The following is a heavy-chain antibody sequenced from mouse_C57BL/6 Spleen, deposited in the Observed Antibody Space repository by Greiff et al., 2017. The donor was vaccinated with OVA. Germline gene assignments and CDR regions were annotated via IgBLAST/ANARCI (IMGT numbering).Heavy chain of an antibody. D-gene: IGHD2-2*01. CDR3: ARGLREAWFAY. CDR1: GFTFSDYG. CDR2: ISSGSSTI. Sequence: DVKLVESGGGLVKPGGSLKLSCAASGFTFSDYGMHWVRQAPEKGLEWVAYISSGSSTIYYADTVKGRFTISRDNAKNTLFLQMTSLRSEDTAMYYCARGLREAWFAYWGQGTLVTVSA. V-gene: IGHV5-17*01. J-gene: IGHJ3*01.